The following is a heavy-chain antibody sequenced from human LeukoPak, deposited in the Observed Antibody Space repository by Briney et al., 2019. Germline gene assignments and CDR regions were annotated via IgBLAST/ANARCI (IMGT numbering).Heavy chain of an antibody. CDR3: ARKAYAMDV. J-gene: IGHJ6*04. CDR2: MKQDGSEK. V-gene: IGHV3-7*03. CDR1: GFTFSIYW. Sequence: GGSLRLSCAASGFTFSIYWMSWVRQAPGKGLEWVANMKQDGSEKYYVDSVKGRFTISRDNAKNSLYLQMNSLRVEDTAVYYCARKAYAMDVWGKGTTVTVSS.